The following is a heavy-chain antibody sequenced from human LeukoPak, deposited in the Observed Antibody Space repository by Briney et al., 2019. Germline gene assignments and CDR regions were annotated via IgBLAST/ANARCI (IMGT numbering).Heavy chain of an antibody. CDR3: AREDVVAPAAIKWFDP. CDR2: IYNRGIT. J-gene: IGHJ5*02. Sequence: PSQTLSLTGTVSGGSISSGDYYWSWIRQPPGKGLEWIGYIYNRGITYYNPSLKSRVTVSVDTSKTQFSLKMSSVTAAATAVYYCAREDVVAPAAIKWFDPWGQGTLVTVSS. V-gene: IGHV4-30-4*08. D-gene: IGHD2-2*02. CDR1: GGSISSGDYY.